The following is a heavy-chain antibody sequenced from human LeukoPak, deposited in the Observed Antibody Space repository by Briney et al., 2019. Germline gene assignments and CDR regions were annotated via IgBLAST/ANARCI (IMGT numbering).Heavy chain of an antibody. J-gene: IGHJ1*01. V-gene: IGHV4-59*01. D-gene: IGHD2-21*02. CDR3: ARGAYCGGDCSTPSAEYFQH. CDR1: GGSISSYY. CDR2: IYYSGST. Sequence: PSETLSLTCTVSGGSISSYYWSWIRQPPGKGLEWIGYIYYSGSTNYNPSLKSRVTISVGTSKNQFSLKLSSVTAAGTAVYYCARGAYCGGDCSTPSAEYFQHWGQGTLVTVSS.